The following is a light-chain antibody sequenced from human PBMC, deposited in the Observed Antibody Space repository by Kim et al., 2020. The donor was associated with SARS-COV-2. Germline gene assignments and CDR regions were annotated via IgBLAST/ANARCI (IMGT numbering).Light chain of an antibody. CDR1: SLRSYH. CDR2: AKN. CDR3: NSRDRSANRV. Sequence: SSELTQDPAVSVALGQTVRITCQGDSLRSYHASWYQQKPGQAPSLVIYAKNKRPSGVPDRFSGSSSGNIASLTITGAQAEDEADYYSNSRDRSANRVFGGGTKVTVL. J-gene: IGLJ3*02. V-gene: IGLV3-19*01.